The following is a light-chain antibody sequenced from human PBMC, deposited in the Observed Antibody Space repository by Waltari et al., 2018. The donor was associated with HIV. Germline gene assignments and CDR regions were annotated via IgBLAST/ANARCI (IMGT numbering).Light chain of an antibody. CDR1: QDIYVY. V-gene: IGKV1-33*01. Sequence: DTQMTQPPSSLSAHVVDRLTITCQASQDIYVYLSWFQQKPGKGPNPRIYDASTLGTGVPARFSVNGSGTHFTLTISSLPPEDFATYHCQHYDSFPWTFGQGPKVDIK. J-gene: IGKJ1*01. CDR3: QHYDSFPWT. CDR2: DAS.